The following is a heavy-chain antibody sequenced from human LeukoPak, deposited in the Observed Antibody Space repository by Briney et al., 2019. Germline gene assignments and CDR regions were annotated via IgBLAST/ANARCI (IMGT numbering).Heavy chain of an antibody. V-gene: IGHV3-64*02. J-gene: IGHJ2*01. CDR2: IGGGGVTT. Sequence: PGGSLRLSCAASGFTFSSYSMHWVRQAPGKGPEFVSVIGGGGVTTFYADSVKDRFTISRDNSKNTLYLEMGSLRAEDMAVYYCAREGGGSGLWYYDLWGRGTLVTVSP. CDR3: AREGGGSGLWYYDL. CDR1: GFTFSSYS. D-gene: IGHD1-26*01.